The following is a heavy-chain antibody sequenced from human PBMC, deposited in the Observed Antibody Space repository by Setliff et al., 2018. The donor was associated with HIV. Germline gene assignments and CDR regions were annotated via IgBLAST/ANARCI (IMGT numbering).Heavy chain of an antibody. CDR1: GFTFSNYE. V-gene: IGHV3-48*03. J-gene: IGHJ4*02. Sequence: AGGSLRLSCAASGFTFSNYEMSWVRQAPGKGPEWVSYITESGDTIYYADSVKGRFTMSRDNAKDSVYLQMNTLRVEDTAVYYCARENSGTYLGGVFDYWGQGTLVTVSS. CDR3: ARENSGTYLGGVFDY. D-gene: IGHD1-26*01. CDR2: ITESGDTI.